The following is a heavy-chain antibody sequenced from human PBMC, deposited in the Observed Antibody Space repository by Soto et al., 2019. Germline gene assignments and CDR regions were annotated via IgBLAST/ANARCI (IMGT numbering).Heavy chain of an antibody. CDR2: IYYSGST. D-gene: IGHD3-22*01. J-gene: IGHJ4*02. Sequence: SETLSLTCTVSGGSISSGDYYWSWIRQPPGKGLEWIGYIYYSGSTYYNPSLKSRVTISVDTSKNQFSLKLSSVTAADTAVYYCARAEGLYYYDSSGYLDYWGQGTLVTVSS. V-gene: IGHV4-30-4*01. CDR3: ARAEGLYYYDSSGYLDY. CDR1: GGSISSGDYY.